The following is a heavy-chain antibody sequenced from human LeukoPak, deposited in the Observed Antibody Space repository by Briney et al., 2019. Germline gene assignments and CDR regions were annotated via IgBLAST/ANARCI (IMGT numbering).Heavy chain of an antibody. Sequence: GGSLRLSCAASGFTFSGSAMHWVRQASGKGLEWVGRIRSKANSYATAYAASVKGRFTISRDDSKNTAYLQMNSLKTEDTAVYYCTIYSGSFPDAFDIWGQGTMVTVSS. CDR1: GFTFSGSA. CDR3: TIYSGSFPDAFDI. V-gene: IGHV3-73*01. CDR2: IRSKANSYAT. J-gene: IGHJ3*02. D-gene: IGHD1-26*01.